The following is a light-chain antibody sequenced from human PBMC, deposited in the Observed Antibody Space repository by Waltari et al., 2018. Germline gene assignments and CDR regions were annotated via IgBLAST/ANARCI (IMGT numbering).Light chain of an antibody. Sequence: QSALTQPASVSGSPGQSITISCTGTSSDVGGYNFVSWYQHHPGKAPKLLIYDVNNRPSGVSDRFSCSKSGNTASLTISGLQAEDEADYYCSSYTSSTSVVFGGGTQLTVL. CDR1: SSDVGGYNF. V-gene: IGLV2-14*03. CDR2: DVN. J-gene: IGLJ2*01. CDR3: SSYTSSTSVV.